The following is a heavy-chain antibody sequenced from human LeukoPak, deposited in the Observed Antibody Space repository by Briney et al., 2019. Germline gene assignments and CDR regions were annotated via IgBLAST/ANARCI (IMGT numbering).Heavy chain of an antibody. J-gene: IGHJ4*02. CDR3: AKDKFDGSGSYYFDY. Sequence: PGGSLRLSCAASGFTFDDYAMHWVRQAPGKGLEWVSLISWDGGRTYYADSVKGRFTIARDNRKNSLYLQMNSLRAEDTASYYCAKDKFDGSGSYYFDYWGQGTLVTVSS. V-gene: IGHV3-43D*03. CDR1: GFTFDDYA. D-gene: IGHD3-10*01. CDR2: ISWDGGRT.